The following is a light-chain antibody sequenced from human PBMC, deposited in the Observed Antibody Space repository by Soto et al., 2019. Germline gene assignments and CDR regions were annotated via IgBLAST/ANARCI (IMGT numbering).Light chain of an antibody. V-gene: IGKV3-20*01. CDR2: GAS. J-gene: IGKJ1*01. CDR1: QSVSRSY. Sequence: IVLTQSPCTLSLSPGERATLSCRASQSVSRSYLAWYQQKPGQAPRLLIYGASSRATGIPDRFSGSGSGTEFTLTISSLQPDDFATYYCQQYNSYSWTFGQGTKVDIK. CDR3: QQYNSYSWT.